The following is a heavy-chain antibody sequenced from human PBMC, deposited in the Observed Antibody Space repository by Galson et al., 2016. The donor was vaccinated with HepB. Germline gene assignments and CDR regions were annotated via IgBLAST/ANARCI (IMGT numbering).Heavy chain of an antibody. J-gene: IGHJ6*02. Sequence: SETLSLTCTVSGGSISSRSYYWGWIRQPPGKGLEWTGTIYYSGTTYYNPSLKSRVTISVDTTKNQFHLKLSSVTAADTAVYYGARYCSTTSCNKGYYYGMDVWGQGTTVAVSS. CDR2: IYYSGTT. V-gene: IGHV4-39*01. CDR1: GGSISSRSYY. CDR3: ARYCSTTSCNKGYYYGMDV. D-gene: IGHD2-2*02.